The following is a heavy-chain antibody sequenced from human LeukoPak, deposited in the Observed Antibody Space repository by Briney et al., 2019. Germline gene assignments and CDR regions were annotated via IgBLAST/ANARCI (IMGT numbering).Heavy chain of an antibody. V-gene: IGHV3-11*04. CDR2: ISSSGSTI. J-gene: IGHJ6*03. CDR1: GFIVSNTY. D-gene: IGHD3-3*01. CDR3: ARGIITIFGVVHDPWYYMDV. Sequence: GGSLRLSCAASGFIVSNTYMTWVRQAPGKGLEWVSYISSSGSTIYYADSVKGRFTISRDNAKNSLYLQMNSLRAEDTAVYYCARGIITIFGVVHDPWYYMDVWGKGTTVTVSS.